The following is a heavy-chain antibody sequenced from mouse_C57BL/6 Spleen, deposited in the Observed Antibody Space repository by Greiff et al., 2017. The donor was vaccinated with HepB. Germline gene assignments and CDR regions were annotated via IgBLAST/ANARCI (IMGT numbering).Heavy chain of an antibody. D-gene: IGHD2-3*01. V-gene: IGHV3-6*01. CDR1: GYSITSGYY. J-gene: IGHJ2*01. Sequence: DVQLQESGPGLVKPSQSLSLTCSVTGYSITSGYYWNWIRQFPGNKLEWMGYISYDGSNNYNPSLKNRISITRDTSKNQFFLKLNSVTTEDTATYYCARGGLLYYFDYWGQGTTLTVSS. CDR3: ARGGLLYYFDY. CDR2: ISYDGSN.